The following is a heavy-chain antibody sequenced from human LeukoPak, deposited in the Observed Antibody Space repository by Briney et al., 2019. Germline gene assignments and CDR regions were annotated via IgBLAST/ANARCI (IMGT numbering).Heavy chain of an antibody. J-gene: IGHJ4*02. Sequence: SETLSLTCAVYGGSFSGYYWSWIRQTPGKGLEWIGEIDHSGTTNYNPSLKSRVTISLDTSKSQFSLKVTSVTAADTAVYYCARSGTYQYSSTSDYWGQGTLVTVSS. CDR1: GGSFSGYY. V-gene: IGHV4-34*01. D-gene: IGHD6-13*01. CDR2: IDHSGTT. CDR3: ARSGTYQYSSTSDY.